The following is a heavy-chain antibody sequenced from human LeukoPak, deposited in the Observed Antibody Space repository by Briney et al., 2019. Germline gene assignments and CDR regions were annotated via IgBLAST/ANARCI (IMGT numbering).Heavy chain of an antibody. CDR3: ARQTRDGSGSRGYFFDF. Sequence: ESLHISCQGSGYIFTHNWIGWVRQKPGKGLEWMGIIYPGDSDTRYSPSLEGQVNLSVDKSSSTAYLQRSRLKASDTAIYYCARQTRDGSGSRGYFFDFWGQGTLVSVSS. D-gene: IGHD3-10*01. CDR2: IYPGDSDT. V-gene: IGHV5-51*01. J-gene: IGHJ4*02. CDR1: GYIFTHNW.